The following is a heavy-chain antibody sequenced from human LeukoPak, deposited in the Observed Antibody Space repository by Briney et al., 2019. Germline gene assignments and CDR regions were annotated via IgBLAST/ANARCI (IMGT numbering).Heavy chain of an antibody. CDR1: GFTFSQYW. D-gene: IGHD4-11*01. CDR2: IKEDGNDK. V-gene: IGHV3-7*01. Sequence: GGSLRLSCAASGFTFSQYWMAWVRQAPGKGLEWVANIKEDGNDKHYLDSVRGRFTISRDNAGNSMYLQMSSLRPDDTAVYFCARSKDRSRTFDSWGQGTLVTVSS. J-gene: IGHJ4*02. CDR3: ARSKDRSRTFDS.